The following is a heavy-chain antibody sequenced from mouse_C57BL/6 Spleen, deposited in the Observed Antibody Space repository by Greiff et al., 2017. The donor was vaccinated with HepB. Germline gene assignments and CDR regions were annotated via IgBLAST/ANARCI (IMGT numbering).Heavy chain of an antibody. CDR1: GYTFTDYY. V-gene: IGHV1-19*01. CDR3: ARNWDGDWYFDV. D-gene: IGHD4-1*01. J-gene: IGHJ1*03. Sequence: EVKLQESGPVLVKPGASVKMSCKASGYTFTDYYMNWVKQSHGKSLEWIGVINPYNGGTSYNQKFKGKATLTVDKSSSTAYMELNSLTSEDSAVYYCARNWDGDWYFDVWGTGTTVTVSS. CDR2: INPYNGGT.